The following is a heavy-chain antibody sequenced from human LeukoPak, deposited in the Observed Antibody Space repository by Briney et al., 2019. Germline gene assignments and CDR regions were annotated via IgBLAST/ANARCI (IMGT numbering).Heavy chain of an antibody. J-gene: IGHJ4*02. D-gene: IGHD3-10*01. Sequence: PGGSLRLSCAASGLTVSSKYMNWVRQAPGKGLEWVSYISSSGSTIYYADSVKGRFTISRDNAKNSLYLQMNSLRAEDTAVYYCSFSMVRGVIGTYYFDYWGQGTLVTVSS. CDR3: SFSMVRGVIGTYYFDY. CDR1: GLTVSSKY. V-gene: IGHV3-11*01. CDR2: ISSSGSTI.